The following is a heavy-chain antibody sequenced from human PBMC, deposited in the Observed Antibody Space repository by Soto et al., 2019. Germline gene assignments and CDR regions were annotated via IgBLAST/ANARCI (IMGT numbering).Heavy chain of an antibody. V-gene: IGHV1-46*01. CDR3: AREENCSDGICYSEYFQR. CDR1: GYIFTAYS. D-gene: IGHD2-15*01. CDR2: VNPSGGST. J-gene: IGHJ1*01. Sequence: QVQLVQSGAEVKKPGASVKVSCKASGYIFTAYSMHWVRQAPGQGLEWMGVVNPSGGSTNDAKKFKGRITMTRDTSTSTVYMDLSSLTSEDTAVYYCAREENCSDGICYSEYFQRWGQGTLVTVSS.